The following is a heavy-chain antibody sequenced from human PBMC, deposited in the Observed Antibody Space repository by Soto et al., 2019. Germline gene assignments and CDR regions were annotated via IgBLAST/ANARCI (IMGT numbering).Heavy chain of an antibody. CDR3: ARRGNGDNVGYWYFDL. D-gene: IGHD4-17*01. CDR1: GYTFTTYY. CDR2: INPGGVST. V-gene: IGHV1-46*01. Sequence: QVQLVQSGAEVKKPGASVEVSCKASGYTFTTYYIHWVRHAPGQGLEWMGVINPGGVSTKYAQKFPESVTMTSNTSTSTVYMDLSSVRSEDTAVYFCARRGNGDNVGYWYFDLWGRGTLVTVSP. J-gene: IGHJ2*01.